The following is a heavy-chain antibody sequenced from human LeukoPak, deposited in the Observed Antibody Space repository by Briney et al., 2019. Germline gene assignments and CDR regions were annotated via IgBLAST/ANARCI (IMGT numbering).Heavy chain of an antibody. J-gene: IGHJ4*02. CDR1: GFTFSTYW. CDR3: ARDVGGSLDY. D-gene: IGHD1-26*01. Sequence: GGSLRLSCAASGFTFSTYWMAWVRQAPGKGLEWVANIKEDESAKHQADSVKGRFTISRDNAQNSVYLQMSSLRDEDTAVYYCARDVGGSLDYWGQGTLVTVSS. CDR2: IKEDESAK. V-gene: IGHV3-7*01.